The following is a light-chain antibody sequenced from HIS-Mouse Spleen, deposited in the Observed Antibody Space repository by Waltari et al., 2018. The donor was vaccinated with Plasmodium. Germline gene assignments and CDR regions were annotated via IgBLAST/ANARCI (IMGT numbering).Light chain of an antibody. J-gene: IGKJ1*01. V-gene: IGKV1-39*01. CDR3: QQNYNTWT. CDR2: AAS. CDR1: QSISSY. Sequence: DIPMTQPPSSLSTSVGDRVPINCRASQSISSYLNWYQQKPGNAPKHLIYAASSLQSGVPSRFSGSGSGTDFTLTISSLQHEDFATYYCQQNYNTWTFGQGTKVEIK.